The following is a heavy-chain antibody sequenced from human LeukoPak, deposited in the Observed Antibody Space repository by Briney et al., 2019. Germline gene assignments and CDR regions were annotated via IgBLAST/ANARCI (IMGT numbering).Heavy chain of an antibody. Sequence: GGSLRLSCAASGFTFSSYWMSWVRQAPGKGLEWVANINLDGSQKYYVDSVRGRFSISRDNAKNSLYPQMNSLRVEDTAVYYCARDWNGSGWPTDYWGQGTLVTVSS. CDR1: GFTFSSYW. V-gene: IGHV3-7*05. D-gene: IGHD6-19*01. J-gene: IGHJ4*02. CDR3: ARDWNGSGWPTDY. CDR2: INLDGSQK.